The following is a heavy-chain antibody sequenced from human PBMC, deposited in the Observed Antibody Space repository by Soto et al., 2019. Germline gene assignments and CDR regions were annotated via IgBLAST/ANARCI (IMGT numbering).Heavy chain of an antibody. CDR1: GFTFRSNW. D-gene: IGHD5-12*01. J-gene: IGHJ4*02. Sequence: GGSLRLSCAASGFTFRSNWMSWVRQAPGKGLEWVANIKQDGSEKYYVDSVKGRFTSSRDNAKNSLYLQMNSLRAEDTAVYYCATSGGGWLQPPVWGQGTLVTVSS. V-gene: IGHV3-7*03. CDR3: ATSGGGWLQPPV. CDR2: IKQDGSEK.